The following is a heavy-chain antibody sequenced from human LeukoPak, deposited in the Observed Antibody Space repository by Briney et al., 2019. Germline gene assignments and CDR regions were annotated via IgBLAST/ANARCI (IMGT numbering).Heavy chain of an antibody. CDR2: FYTGGST. V-gene: IGHV3-53*01. Sequence: GGSLRLSCAASGFTVSSNYMTWVRQAPGKGLEWVSVFYTGGSTYYADSVKGRFTISRDNSKNTLYLQMNSLRAEDTAVYYCARDGVVRGDGLAFDIWGQGTMVTVSS. D-gene: IGHD3-10*01. CDR1: GFTVSSNY. CDR3: ARDGVVRGDGLAFDI. J-gene: IGHJ3*02.